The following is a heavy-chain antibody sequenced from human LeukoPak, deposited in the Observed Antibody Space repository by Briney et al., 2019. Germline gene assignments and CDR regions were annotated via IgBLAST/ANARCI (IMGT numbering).Heavy chain of an antibody. Sequence: TSGTLSLTCTVSGESIRSGHYYWAWIRQTPGKGLQWIGSIYYSGTTYHNPYLKSRVTISIDASNNQFSLELISMTAADTAVYFCARQPKACAPGVYVTGKACWFDPWGQGRLVTVSS. J-gene: IGHJ5*02. CDR1: GESIRSGHYY. CDR2: IYYSGTT. CDR3: ARQPKACAPGVYVTGKACWFDP. D-gene: IGHD3-10*01. V-gene: IGHV4-39*01.